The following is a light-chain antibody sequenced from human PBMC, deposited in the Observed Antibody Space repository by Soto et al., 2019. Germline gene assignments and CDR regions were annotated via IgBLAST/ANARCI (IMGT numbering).Light chain of an antibody. Sequence: EIVLTQSPGTLSLSPGEGATLSCRASQSVSSSYLAWYRQKPGQAPRLLIYGASGRATGIPDRFRGSGSGTDFTLTISRLEPEDFAVYYCQQYGSSVTFGGGTKVEIK. CDR3: QQYGSSVT. J-gene: IGKJ4*01. V-gene: IGKV3-20*01. CDR1: QSVSSSY. CDR2: GAS.